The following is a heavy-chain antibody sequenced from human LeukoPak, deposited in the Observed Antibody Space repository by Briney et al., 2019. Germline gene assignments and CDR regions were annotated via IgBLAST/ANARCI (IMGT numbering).Heavy chain of an antibody. D-gene: IGHD3-10*01. Sequence: ASVKVSCKASGGTFSSYAISWVRQAPGQGLEWMGGIIPIFGTANYAQKFQGRVTITADESTSTAYMELSSLRSEDAAVYYCARGGGRSTEGGVWYYSYYMDVWGKGTTVTVSS. CDR2: IIPIFGTA. CDR1: GGTFSSYA. V-gene: IGHV1-69*13. J-gene: IGHJ6*03. CDR3: ARGGGRSTEGGVWYYSYYMDV.